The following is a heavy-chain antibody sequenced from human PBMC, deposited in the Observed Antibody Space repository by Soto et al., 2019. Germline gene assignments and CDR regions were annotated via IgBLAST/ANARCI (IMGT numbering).Heavy chain of an antibody. Sequence: PSETLSLTCTTSGGSISSYYWSWIRQPPGKGLEWIGYISYSGSANYNPSLMSRFTMSVDTSKNQFSLRLSSVTAADTAVYYCARERPEHYFDSWGRGTLVTVSS. V-gene: IGHV4-59*01. CDR3: ARERPEHYFDS. CDR1: GGSISSYY. J-gene: IGHJ4*02. CDR2: ISYSGSA. D-gene: IGHD6-6*01.